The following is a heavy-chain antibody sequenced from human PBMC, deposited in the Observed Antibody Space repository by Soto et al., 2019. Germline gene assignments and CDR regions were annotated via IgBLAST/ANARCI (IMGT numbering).Heavy chain of an antibody. Sequence: QVQLQESGPGLVKPSQTLSLTCTVSGGSISSGDYYWSWIRQPPGKDLEWIGYIHYSGSTYYSPSLKSRITMSVDTSKTQFSLKLSSVTAADTAVYYCARGDLTGTSYYYFGMDVWCQGTTVTVSS. J-gene: IGHJ6*02. D-gene: IGHD7-27*01. CDR1: GGSISSGDYY. CDR3: ARGDLTGTSYYYFGMDV. V-gene: IGHV4-30-4*01. CDR2: IHYSGST.